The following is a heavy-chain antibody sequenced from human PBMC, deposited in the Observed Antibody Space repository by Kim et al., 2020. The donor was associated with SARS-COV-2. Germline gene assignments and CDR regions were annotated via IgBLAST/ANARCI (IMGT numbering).Heavy chain of an antibody. CDR3: ARDSQYGSGSYLNYYYGMDV. Sequence: GGSLRLSCAASGFTFSSYAMHWVRQAPGKGLEWVAVISYDGSNKYYADSVKGRFTISRDNSKNTLYLQMNSLRAEDTAVYYCARDSQYGSGSYLNYYYGMDVWGQGTTVPVSS. J-gene: IGHJ6*02. D-gene: IGHD3-10*01. V-gene: IGHV3-30*04. CDR2: ISYDGSNK. CDR1: GFTFSSYA.